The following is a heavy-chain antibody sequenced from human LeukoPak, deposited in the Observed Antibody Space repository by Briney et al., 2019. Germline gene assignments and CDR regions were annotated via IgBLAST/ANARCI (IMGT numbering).Heavy chain of an antibody. CDR3: ARGGRAITFGGVIALAFDY. Sequence: ASVKVSCKASGYTFTSYGISWVRQAPGQGLEWMGWISAYNGNTNYAQKLQGRVTMTTVTSTSTAYMELRSLRADDTAVYYCARGGRAITFGGVIALAFDYWGQGTLVTVSS. D-gene: IGHD3-16*02. V-gene: IGHV1-18*01. J-gene: IGHJ4*02. CDR2: ISAYNGNT. CDR1: GYTFTSYG.